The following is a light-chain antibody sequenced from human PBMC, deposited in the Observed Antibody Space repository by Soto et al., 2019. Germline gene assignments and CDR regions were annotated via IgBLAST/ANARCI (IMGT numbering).Light chain of an antibody. CDR3: QQYYSYPWT. V-gene: IGKV1-8*01. CDR1: QGISSY. J-gene: IGKJ1*01. CDR2: AAS. Sequence: AIRMTQSPSSFSASTGDRVTITCRASQGISSYLAWYQQKPGKAPKLLIYAASTLQSGVPSRFSGSGSGTDFTLTISCLQSEDFATYYCQQYYSYPWTFGQRPKVDIK.